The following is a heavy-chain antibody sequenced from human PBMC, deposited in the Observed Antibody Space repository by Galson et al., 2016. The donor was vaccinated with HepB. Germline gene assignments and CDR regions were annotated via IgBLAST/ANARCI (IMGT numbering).Heavy chain of an antibody. V-gene: IGHV3-49*03. D-gene: IGHD2-2*01. J-gene: IGHJ4*02. CDR1: GFTFGAYA. CDR2: IRSNAYGGTT. Sequence: SLRLSCAASGFTFGAYAMSWFRQAPGKGLEWVGFIRSNAYGGTTEYAASVKGRFTISRDDSKSIAYLQMNSLKTEDTALYYCAREKILPAVPFDYWGQGTLVTVSS. CDR3: AREKILPAVPFDY.